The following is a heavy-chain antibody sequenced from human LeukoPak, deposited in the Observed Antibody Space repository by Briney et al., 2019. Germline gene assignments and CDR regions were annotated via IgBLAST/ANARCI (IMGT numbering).Heavy chain of an antibody. V-gene: IGHV3-74*01. CDR1: GFTFSSYW. D-gene: IGHD2-2*01. Sequence: EGSLRLSCAASGFTFSSYWMHWVRQAPGKGLVWVSRINSDGSSTSYADSVKGRFTISRDNAKNTLYLQMNSLRAEDTAVYYCARGGSTSFPPDYWGQGTLVTVSS. J-gene: IGHJ4*02. CDR2: INSDGSST. CDR3: ARGGSTSFPPDY.